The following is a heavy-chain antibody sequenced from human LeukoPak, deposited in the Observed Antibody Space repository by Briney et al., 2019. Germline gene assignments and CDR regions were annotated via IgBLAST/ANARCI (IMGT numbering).Heavy chain of an antibody. Sequence: KSGGSLRLSCAASGFTFSNAWMSWVRQAPGKGLEWVGRIKSKTDGGTTDYAAPVKGRFTISRDDPKNTLYLQMNSLRAEDTAVYYCAKDQLGIGGSVGLNFDYWGQGTLVTVSS. J-gene: IGHJ4*02. CDR3: AKDQLGIGGSVGLNFDY. CDR2: IKSKTDGGTT. CDR1: GFTFSNAW. D-gene: IGHD7-27*01. V-gene: IGHV3-15*01.